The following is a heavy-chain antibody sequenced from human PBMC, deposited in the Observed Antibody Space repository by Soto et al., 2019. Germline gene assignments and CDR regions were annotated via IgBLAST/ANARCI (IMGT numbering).Heavy chain of an antibody. CDR3: AIDAHGYCSSTSRVYFDY. CDR2: ISAYNGNT. Sequence: ASVKVSCKASGYTFTSYGISWVRQAPGQGLEWMGWISAYNGNTNYAQKLQGRVTMTTDTSTSTAYMELRSLRSDDTAVYYCAIDAHGYCSSTSRVYFDYWGQGTLVTVSS. J-gene: IGHJ4*02. V-gene: IGHV1-18*01. D-gene: IGHD2-2*01. CDR1: GYTFTSYG.